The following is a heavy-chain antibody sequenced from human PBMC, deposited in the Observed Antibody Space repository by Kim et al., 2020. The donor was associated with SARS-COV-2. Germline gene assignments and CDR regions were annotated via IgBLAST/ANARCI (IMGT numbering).Heavy chain of an antibody. CDR2: ISGSGGST. V-gene: IGHV3-23*01. J-gene: IGHJ4*02. D-gene: IGHD3-3*01. CDR3: ARHPVLRFLEWLPDFDY. CDR1: GFTFSSYA. Sequence: GGSLRLSCAASGFTFSSYAMSWVRQAPGKGLEWVSAISGSGGSTYYADSVKGRFTISRDNSKNTLYLQMNSLRAEDTAVYYCARHPVLRFLEWLPDFDYWGQGTLVTVSS.